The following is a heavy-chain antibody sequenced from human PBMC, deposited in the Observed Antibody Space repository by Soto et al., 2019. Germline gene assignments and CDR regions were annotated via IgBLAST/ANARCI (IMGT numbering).Heavy chain of an antibody. V-gene: IGHV3-7*03. CDR2: IKQDSSET. D-gene: IGHD3-16*01. J-gene: IGHJ5*02. Sequence: EVLLVESGGGLVQPGGSLRLSCAASGFTFSSYWMSWARQGPGKGLEWVAGIKQDSSETYYVDSVKGRFTVSRDNAQKSLYLQMNTLRVEDTAVYYCVTDWGQLSGAWGQGGLVTVSS. CDR1: GFTFSSYW. CDR3: VTDWGQLSGA.